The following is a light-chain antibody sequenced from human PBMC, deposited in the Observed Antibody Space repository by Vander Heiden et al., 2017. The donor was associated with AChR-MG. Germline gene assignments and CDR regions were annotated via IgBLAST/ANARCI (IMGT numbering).Light chain of an antibody. Sequence: DIVLTQSPDFQSVTPREKVTITCRASQSVGSSLHWYQQKPDQSPRLLVKYASQAVSGVSSRFSGRGSGTQFTLTINSLEAEDAATYYCHQSDTLPYTFGPGTKVEIK. CDR3: HQSDTLPYT. CDR1: QSVGSS. V-gene: IGKV6-21*01. J-gene: IGKJ3*01. CDR2: YAS.